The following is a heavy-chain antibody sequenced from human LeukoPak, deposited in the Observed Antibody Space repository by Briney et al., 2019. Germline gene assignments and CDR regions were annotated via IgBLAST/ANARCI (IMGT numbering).Heavy chain of an antibody. J-gene: IGHJ6*02. Sequence: SETLSLTCIVSGVSINSYYWSWIRQPPGKGLEWIGHINYSGSTKYNPSLKSRVTISVDTPKNQFSLKLSSVTAADTAVYYCARYYYDSSGYSHGMDVWGQGTTVTVSS. CDR2: INYSGST. V-gene: IGHV4-59*08. CDR3: ARYYYDSSGYSHGMDV. D-gene: IGHD3-22*01. CDR1: GVSINSYY.